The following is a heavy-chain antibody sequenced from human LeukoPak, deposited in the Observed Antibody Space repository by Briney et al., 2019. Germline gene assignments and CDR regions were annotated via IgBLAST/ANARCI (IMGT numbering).Heavy chain of an antibody. CDR1: GFTFSDYY. CDR2: ISSSGSTI. D-gene: IGHD4-11*01. V-gene: IGHV3-11*04. J-gene: IGHJ4*02. Sequence: GGSLRLSCAASGFTFSDYYMSWIRQAPGKGLEWVSYISSSGSTIYYADSVKGRFTISRDNAKNSLYLQMNSLRAEDTAVYYCARDPVTVTTFFDYWGQGTLVTVSS. CDR3: ARDPVTVTTFFDY.